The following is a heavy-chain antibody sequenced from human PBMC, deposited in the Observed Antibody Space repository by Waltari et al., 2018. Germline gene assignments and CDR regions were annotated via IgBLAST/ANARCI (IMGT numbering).Heavy chain of an antibody. V-gene: IGHV5-10-1*03. Sequence: EVQLVQSGAEVKKPGESLRISCKGSGYRITSYWISWVRQMPGKGLEGMGRIDPSDSYTNYSPSFQGHVTISADKSISTAYLQWSSLKASDTAMYYCARSHDYGDYEDYYYYYMDVWGKGTTVTVSS. D-gene: IGHD4-17*01. CDR1: GYRITSYW. J-gene: IGHJ6*03. CDR2: IDPSDSYT. CDR3: ARSHDYGDYEDYYYYYMDV.